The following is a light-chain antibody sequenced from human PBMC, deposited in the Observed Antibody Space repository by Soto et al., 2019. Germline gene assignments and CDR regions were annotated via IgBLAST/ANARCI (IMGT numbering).Light chain of an antibody. Sequence: DIEMTQSPSSLSASVGDRVTITCRASQTIHTYLNWYQQKPGKAPNLLIYGASNLQSGVPSRFSGSGSGTYFTLTINSLQPADFATYFCQQTYGGPYTFGQGTKLEIK. J-gene: IGKJ2*01. CDR2: GAS. CDR1: QTIHTY. CDR3: QQTYGGPYT. V-gene: IGKV1-39*01.